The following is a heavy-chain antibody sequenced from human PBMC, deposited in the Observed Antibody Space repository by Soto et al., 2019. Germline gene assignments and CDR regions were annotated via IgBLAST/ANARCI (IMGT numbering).Heavy chain of an antibody. J-gene: IGHJ6*02. V-gene: IGHV3-30*18. CDR2: ISYDGSNK. CDR3: AKDYDSSGYYSDYYYYGMDV. Sequence: GGSLRLSCAASGFTFSSYGMHWVRQAPGKGLEWVAVISYDGSNKYYADSVKGRFTISRDNSKNTLYLQMNSLRAEDTAVYYCAKDYDSSGYYSDYYYYGMDVWGQGTTVTVSS. D-gene: IGHD3-22*01. CDR1: GFTFSSYG.